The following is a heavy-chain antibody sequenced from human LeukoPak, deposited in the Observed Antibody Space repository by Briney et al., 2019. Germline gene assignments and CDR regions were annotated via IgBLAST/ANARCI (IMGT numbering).Heavy chain of an antibody. V-gene: IGHV1-69*05. CDR1: GGTFSSYA. CDR3: ASSIVGATPVDY. Sequence: GASVKVSCKASGGTFSSYAISWVRQAPGQGLEWMGGIIPIFGTANYAQKFQGRVTMTRDTSTSTVYMELSSLRSEDTAVYYCASSIVGATPVDYWGQGTLVTVSS. CDR2: IIPIFGTA. J-gene: IGHJ4*02. D-gene: IGHD1-26*01.